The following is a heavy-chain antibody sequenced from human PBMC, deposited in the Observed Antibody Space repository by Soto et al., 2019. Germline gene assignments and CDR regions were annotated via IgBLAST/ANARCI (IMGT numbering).Heavy chain of an antibody. D-gene: IGHD3-10*01. V-gene: IGHV3-53*01. CDR2: IYSGGYT. CDR1: GFTVSNNY. CDR3: AAHPGGGGY. Sequence: EVQLVESGGGLIQPGGSLRLSCAVSGFTVSNNYMSWVRQAPGKGLEGVSVIYSGGYTAYGDSVKGRFTISRDNSKNTLYLKMNSRGGAATAFFYWAAHPGGGGYWGQGTLVTVSS. J-gene: IGHJ4*02.